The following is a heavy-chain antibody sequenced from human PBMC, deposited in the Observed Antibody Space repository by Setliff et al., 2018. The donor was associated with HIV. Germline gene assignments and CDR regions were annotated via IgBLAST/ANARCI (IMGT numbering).Heavy chain of an antibody. J-gene: IGHJ6*03. V-gene: IGHV1-46*01. CDR3: ARGGHYSGSYLPRDYYMDV. CDR2: INPSDGST. Sequence: ASVKVSCKASGYTFTSYFIHWVRQAPGQGLEWLGMINPSDGSTTYAQKFQGRVTMTSDTSTSTVYMDLSSLRSEDTAVYYCARGGHYSGSYLPRDYYMDVWGKGTTVTVSS. CDR1: GYTFTSYF. D-gene: IGHD1-26*01.